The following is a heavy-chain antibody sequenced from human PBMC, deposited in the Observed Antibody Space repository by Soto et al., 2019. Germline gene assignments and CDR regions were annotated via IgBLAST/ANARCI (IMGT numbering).Heavy chain of an antibody. Sequence: SVKVSCKTSGGTFNSFAISWVRLVPGQGLEWMGVIIPGFASPTYAQTLQGRASITADESTTTAYMELSSLRSEDTAVYYCARDRVMRGNSYYYGMDVWGQGTTVTVSS. V-gene: IGHV1-69*13. CDR1: GGTFNSFA. J-gene: IGHJ6*02. CDR2: IIPGFASP. CDR3: ARDRVMRGNSYYYGMDV. D-gene: IGHD2-21*01.